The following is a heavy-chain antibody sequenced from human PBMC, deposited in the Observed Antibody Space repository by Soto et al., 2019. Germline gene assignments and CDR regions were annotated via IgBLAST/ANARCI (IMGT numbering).Heavy chain of an antibody. Sequence: ASVKVSCKASGGTFSSYAISWVRQAPGQGLEWMGGIIPIFGTANYAQKFQGRVTITADESTSTAYMELSSLRSEDTAVYYCAREPFIVGARLVWYFDYWGQGTLVTVSS. CDR1: GGTFSSYA. J-gene: IGHJ4*02. CDR3: AREPFIVGARLVWYFDY. V-gene: IGHV1-69*13. D-gene: IGHD1-26*01. CDR2: IIPIFGTA.